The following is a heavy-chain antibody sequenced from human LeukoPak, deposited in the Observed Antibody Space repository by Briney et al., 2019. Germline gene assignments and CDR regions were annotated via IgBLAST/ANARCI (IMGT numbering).Heavy chain of an antibody. J-gene: IGHJ5*02. CDR2: IYHSGSI. Sequence: SETLSLTCTVSGYSISSGYYWGWIRQPPGKGLEWIGSIYHSGSIYYNPSLKSRVTISVDTSKNQFSLKLSSVTAADTAVYYCAGGGSSSWYRRGEYSSWGQGTLVTVSS. CDR1: GYSISSGYY. V-gene: IGHV4-38-2*02. D-gene: IGHD6-13*01. CDR3: AGGGSSSWYRRGEYSS.